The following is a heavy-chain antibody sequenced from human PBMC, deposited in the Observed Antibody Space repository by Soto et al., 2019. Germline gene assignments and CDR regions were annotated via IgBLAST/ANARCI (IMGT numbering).Heavy chain of an antibody. CDR2: VYYSGST. CDR1: GGSMSNFY. V-gene: IGHV4-59*01. J-gene: IGHJ1*01. Sequence: SETLSLTCTVSGGSMSNFYWSWIRQPPGKGLEWIGCVYYSGSTNYNPSLKSRVTISVDTSKNQFSLKLISVTDADTAVYYCTREQTATVVTQWGKGTVVTVSS. CDR3: TREQTATVVTQ. D-gene: IGHD2-21*02.